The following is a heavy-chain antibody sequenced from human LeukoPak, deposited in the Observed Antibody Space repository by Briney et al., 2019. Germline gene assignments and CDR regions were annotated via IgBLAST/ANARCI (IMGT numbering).Heavy chain of an antibody. CDR2: IFYSGTT. CDR1: GASISSNSYY. V-gene: IGHV4-39*07. CDR3: ARGGYSSGYEGRFDP. Sequence: SETLSLTCSVSGASISSNSYYWGWIRQPPGKGLEWIGNIFYSGTTYYNPSLKSRVTISVHTSKNQFSLKLSSVTAADTAVYYCARGGYSSGYEGRFDPWGQGTLVTVSS. D-gene: IGHD3-22*01. J-gene: IGHJ5*02.